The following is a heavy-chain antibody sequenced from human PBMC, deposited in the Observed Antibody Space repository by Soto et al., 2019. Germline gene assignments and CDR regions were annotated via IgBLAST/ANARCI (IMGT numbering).Heavy chain of an antibody. V-gene: IGHV2-5*05. J-gene: IGHJ3*01. CDR3: AHQRNDPSTSFSDGFDV. CDR1: GFSLTSSGVG. D-gene: IGHD2-8*01. Sequence: QITLRESGPTLVKPTQTLTVTCNFSGFSLTSSGVGMGWIRQPPGKALQWLALIYWDGSKEYAPPLKTRLTVTQDTSHNQVVLTRTNVDPADTATYGCAHQRNDPSTSFSDGFDVWGQGTMVPGST. CDR2: IYWDGSK.